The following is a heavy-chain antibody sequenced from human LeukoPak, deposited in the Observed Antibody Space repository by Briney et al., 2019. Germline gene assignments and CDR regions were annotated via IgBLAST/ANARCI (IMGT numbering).Heavy chain of an antibody. D-gene: IGHD4-11*01. V-gene: IGHV1-69*06. Sequence: SVKVSCKASGGTFSIYAISWVRQAPGQGLEWMGGIIPIFGTANYAQKFQGRVTITADKSTSTAYMELSSLRSEDTAVYYCARVRAGVYDYSNYGVDYWGQGTLVTVSS. CDR1: GGTFSIYA. J-gene: IGHJ4*02. CDR2: IIPIFGTA. CDR3: ARVRAGVYDYSNYGVDY.